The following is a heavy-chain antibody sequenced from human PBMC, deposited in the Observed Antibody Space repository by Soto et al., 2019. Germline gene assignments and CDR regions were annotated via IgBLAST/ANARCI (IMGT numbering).Heavy chain of an antibody. CDR2: IWYDGSNK. V-gene: IGHV3-30*02. CDR3: ACMIVVVIGYGMDV. D-gene: IGHD3-22*01. CDR1: GFTFISYG. Sequence: GGSLRLSCAASGFTFISYGMHWVRQAQGKGLEWVAVIWYDGSNKYYADSVKGRFTISRDNSKNTLYLQMNSLRAEDTAVYYCACMIVVVIGYGMDVWGQGTTVTVS. J-gene: IGHJ6*02.